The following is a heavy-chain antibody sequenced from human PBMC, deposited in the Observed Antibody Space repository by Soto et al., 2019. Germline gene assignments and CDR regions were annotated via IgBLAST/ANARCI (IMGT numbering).Heavy chain of an antibody. CDR3: AKDRRAGGNYGFYSDF. V-gene: IGHV3-23*01. CDR2: SSATGSGT. CDR1: GFTFSSYG. D-gene: IGHD1-7*01. J-gene: IGHJ4*02. Sequence: EMQLLESGGGLVQPGGSLRFSCAVSGFTFSSYGMTWVRQAPGKGLEWISFSSATGSGTYYADSVKGRFTISRDNSKNTLYLQMTSLRADDTAVYYCAKDRRAGGNYGFYSDFWGQGALVIVSS.